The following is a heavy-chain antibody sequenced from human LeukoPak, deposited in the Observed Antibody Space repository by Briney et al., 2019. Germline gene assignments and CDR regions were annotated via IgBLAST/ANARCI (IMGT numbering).Heavy chain of an antibody. CDR3: AKLGTYYDILTGYFDY. CDR2: ISWNSGSI. J-gene: IGHJ4*02. D-gene: IGHD3-9*01. Sequence: GGSLRLSCAASGFTFDDYAMHWVRQAPGKGLEWVSGISWNSGSIGYADSVKGRFTISRDNAKNSLYLQMNSLRAEDTALYYCAKLGTYYDILTGYFDYWGQGTLVTVSS. CDR1: GFTFDDYA. V-gene: IGHV3-9*01.